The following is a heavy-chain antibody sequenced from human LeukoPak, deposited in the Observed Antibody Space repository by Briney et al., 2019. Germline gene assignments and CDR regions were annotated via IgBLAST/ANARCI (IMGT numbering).Heavy chain of an antibody. J-gene: IGHJ4*02. CDR1: GGSISSGGYY. D-gene: IGHD3-3*01. CDR2: IYYSGST. Sequence: SQTLSLTCTVSGGSISSGGYYWSWIRQHPGKGLEWIGYIYYSGSTYYNPSLKSRVTISVDTSKNQFSLKLSSVTAADTAIYYCQSRFLEWLLDYWGQGTLVTVSS. V-gene: IGHV4-31*03. CDR3: QSRFLEWLLDY.